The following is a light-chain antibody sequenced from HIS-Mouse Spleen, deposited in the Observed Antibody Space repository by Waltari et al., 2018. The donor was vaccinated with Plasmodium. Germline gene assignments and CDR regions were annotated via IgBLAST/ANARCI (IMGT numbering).Light chain of an antibody. CDR3: SSYTSSSTLVV. J-gene: IGLJ2*01. V-gene: IGLV2-14*03. CDR2: DVR. CDR1: SSDVGGYNY. Sequence: QSALTQPASVSGSPGQSITISCTGTSSDVGGYNYVSWYQQHPGKAPKLMIYDVRNRPSGVSNRFSGSQAGNTASLTISGRQAEDEADYYCSSYTSSSTLVVVGGGTKLTVL.